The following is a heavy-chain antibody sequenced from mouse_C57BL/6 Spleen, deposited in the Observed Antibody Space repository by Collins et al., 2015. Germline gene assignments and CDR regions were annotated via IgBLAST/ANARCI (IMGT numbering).Heavy chain of an antibody. CDR3: TRGSSHFAY. CDR2: IYPGSGST. D-gene: IGHD1-1*01. J-gene: IGHJ3*01. CDR1: GYTFTSYW. Sequence: LQRTWVVRLVRPGASVKLSCKASGYTFTSYWMHWVKQRHGQGLEWIGNIYPGSGSTNYDEKFKSKGTLTVDTSSSTAYMHLSSLTSEDSAVYYCTRGSSHFAYWGQGTLVTVSA. V-gene: IGHV1S22*01.